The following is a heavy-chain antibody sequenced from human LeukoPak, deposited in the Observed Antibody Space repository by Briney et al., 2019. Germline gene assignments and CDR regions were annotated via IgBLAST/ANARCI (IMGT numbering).Heavy chain of an antibody. CDR1: GFTFSSYG. CDR3: AKYSSSSNDYYGMDV. CDR2: ISYDGSNK. Sequence: GGSLRLSCAASGFTFSSYGMHWVRQAPGKGLEWVAVISYDGSNKYYADSVKGRFTISRDNSKNTLYLQMNSLRAEDTAVYYCAKYSSSSNDYYGMDVWGQGTTVTVSS. J-gene: IGHJ6*02. D-gene: IGHD6-6*01. V-gene: IGHV3-30*18.